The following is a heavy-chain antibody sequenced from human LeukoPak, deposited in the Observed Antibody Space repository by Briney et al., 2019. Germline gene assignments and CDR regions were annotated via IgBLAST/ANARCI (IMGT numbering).Heavy chain of an antibody. D-gene: IGHD6-19*01. J-gene: IGHJ4*02. CDR2: ISNNGGST. CDR1: GFTFSSYA. Sequence: QPGGSLRLSCSASGFTFSSYAMHWVRQAPGKGLEHVSSISNNGGSTFYTDSVKGRFTISRDNSKNTVYLQMNSLRPEDTAVYYCVKGGPYSTGWYVFDYWGQGTLVTVSS. CDR3: VKGGPYSTGWYVFDY. V-gene: IGHV3-64D*09.